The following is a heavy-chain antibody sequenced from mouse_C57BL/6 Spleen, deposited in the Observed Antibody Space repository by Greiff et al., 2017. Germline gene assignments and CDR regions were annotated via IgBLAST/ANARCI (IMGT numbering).Heavy chain of an antibody. D-gene: IGHD1-1*01. CDR1: GYTFTSYW. J-gene: IGHJ4*01. CDR3: ARITTVRAMDY. CDR2: IYPGSGST. V-gene: IGHV1-55*01. Sequence: QVQLQQPGAELVKPGASVKMSCKASGYTFTSYWINWVKQRPGQGLEWIGDIYPGSGSTNYKEKFKSKATLTVDTSSSTAYMQLISLTSDDSAVYYCARITTVRAMDYWGQGTSVTVSS.